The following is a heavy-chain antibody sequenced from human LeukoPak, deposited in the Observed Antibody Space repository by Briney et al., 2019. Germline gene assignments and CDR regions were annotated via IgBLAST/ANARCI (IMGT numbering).Heavy chain of an antibody. CDR3: AKFRYYDSSGYYYADAFDI. J-gene: IGHJ3*02. Sequence: GGSLRLSCAASGFTFSSYSMNWVRQAPGKGLEWVSSISSSSSYIYYADSVKGRFTISRDNAKNSLYLQMNSLRAEDTAVYYCAKFRYYDSSGYYYADAFDIWGQGTMVTVSS. D-gene: IGHD3-22*01. CDR2: ISSSSSYI. CDR1: GFTFSSYS. V-gene: IGHV3-21*01.